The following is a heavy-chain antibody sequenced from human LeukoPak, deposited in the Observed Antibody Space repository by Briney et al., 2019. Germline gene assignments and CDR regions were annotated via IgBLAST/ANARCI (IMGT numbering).Heavy chain of an antibody. CDR3: ARDRVGGCSSTSCHRFADY. CDR1: GYTFTSYG. D-gene: IGHD2-2*01. J-gene: IGHJ4*02. Sequence: ASVKVSCKASGYTFTSYGISWVRQAPGQGLEWMGWISAYNGNTNYAQKLQGRVTMTTDTSTSTAYMELRSLRSDDTAVYYCARDRVGGCSSTSCHRFADYWGQGTLVTVSS. CDR2: ISAYNGNT. V-gene: IGHV1-18*01.